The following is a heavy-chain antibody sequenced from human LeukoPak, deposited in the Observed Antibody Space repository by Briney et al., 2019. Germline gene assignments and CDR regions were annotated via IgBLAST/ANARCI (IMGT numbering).Heavy chain of an antibody. J-gene: IGHJ4*02. CDR2: ISGSGGST. Sequence: GGSLRLSCAASGFTFSSYAMSWVRQAPGKGLEWVSAISGSGGSTYYADSVKGRFTISRDNAKNSLYLQMNSLRDEDTAVYYCARDGPDISSWTPSAFDYWGQGTLVTVSS. D-gene: IGHD6-13*01. V-gene: IGHV3-23*01. CDR3: ARDGPDISSWTPSAFDY. CDR1: GFTFSSYA.